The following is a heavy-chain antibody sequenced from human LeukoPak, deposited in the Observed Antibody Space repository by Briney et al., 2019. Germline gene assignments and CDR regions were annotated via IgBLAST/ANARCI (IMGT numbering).Heavy chain of an antibody. V-gene: IGHV3-7*01. D-gene: IGHD3-10*01. Sequence: GGSLRLSCAASGFTFSSYWMSWVRQAPGKELEWVANIKQDGSEKYYVDSVKGRFTISRDNAKNSLYLQMNSLRAEDTAVYYCARERYYYGSGSLNYWGQGTLVTVSS. CDR1: GFTFSSYW. CDR2: IKQDGSEK. CDR3: ARERYYYGSGSLNY. J-gene: IGHJ4*02.